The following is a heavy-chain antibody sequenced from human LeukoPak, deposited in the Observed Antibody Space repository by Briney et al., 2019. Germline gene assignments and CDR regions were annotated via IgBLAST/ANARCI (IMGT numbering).Heavy chain of an antibody. Sequence: GGSLRLSCAASGFTFSSYGMHWVRQAPGKGLEWVAVISYDGSNKYYADSVKGRFTISRDNSKSTLYLQMNSLRAEDTAVYYCARDSLASTSDYWGQGTLVTVSS. CDR1: GFTFSSYG. D-gene: IGHD2-2*01. CDR3: ARDSLASTSDY. CDR2: ISYDGSNK. J-gene: IGHJ4*02. V-gene: IGHV3-30*03.